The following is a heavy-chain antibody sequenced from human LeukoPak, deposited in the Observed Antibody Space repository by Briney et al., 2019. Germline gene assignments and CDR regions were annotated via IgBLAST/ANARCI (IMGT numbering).Heavy chain of an antibody. V-gene: IGHV4-59*08. CDR1: GGSISSYY. J-gene: IGHJ4*02. Sequence: PSETLSLTCTVSGGSISSYYWRWIRQPPGKGLEWVGSIYHSGSTYYNPDLKSRGTISVDTTKNKLPLKLSSVTDADTAVYYCARARSGRYPFYYWGQGTLVTVSS. D-gene: IGHD2-2*02. CDR2: IYHSGST. CDR3: ARARSGRYPFYY.